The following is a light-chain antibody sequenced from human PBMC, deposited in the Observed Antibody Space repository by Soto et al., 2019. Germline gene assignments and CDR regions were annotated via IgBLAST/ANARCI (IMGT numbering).Light chain of an antibody. CDR3: QSYDSSLSGKEV. CDR2: GNS. V-gene: IGLV1-40*01. CDR1: SSNIGAGYD. J-gene: IGLJ2*01. Sequence: QSVLTQPPSVSGAPGQRVTIFCTGSSSNIGAGYDVHWYQQLPGTAPKLLIYGNSNRPSGVPDRFSGSKSGTSASLAITGLQAEDEADYYCQSYDSSLSGKEVFGGGTQLTVL.